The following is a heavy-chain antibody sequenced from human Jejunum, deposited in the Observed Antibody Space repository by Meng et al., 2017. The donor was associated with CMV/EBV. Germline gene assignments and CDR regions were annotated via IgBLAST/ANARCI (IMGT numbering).Heavy chain of an antibody. CDR2: VQYSGTS. V-gene: IGHV4-30-4*01. CDR3: ARGAGYGYGIDC. Sequence: CAVSGASISSGGHYWSWIRQPPGKGLESIAYVQYSGTSYYNPSLQSRVTISVDTSKNHFSLNLSSVTAADTAVYFCARGAGYGYGIDCWGQGALVTVSS. J-gene: IGHJ4*02. D-gene: IGHD5-18*01. CDR1: GASISSGGHY.